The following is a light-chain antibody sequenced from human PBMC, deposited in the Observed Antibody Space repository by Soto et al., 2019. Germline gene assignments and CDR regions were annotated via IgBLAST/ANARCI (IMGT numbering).Light chain of an antibody. CDR2: DVS. V-gene: IGLV2-14*01. CDR1: SSDVGGYDY. J-gene: IGLJ3*02. CDR3: NSYTSSSTLV. Sequence: QSVLTQPASVSGSPGQSITISCTGTSSDVGGYDYVSWYQQHPGKAPKLMIYDVSVRPSGVSNRFSGSKSGNMASLTISGLQAEDEADYYCNSYTSSSTLVFGGGTQLTVL.